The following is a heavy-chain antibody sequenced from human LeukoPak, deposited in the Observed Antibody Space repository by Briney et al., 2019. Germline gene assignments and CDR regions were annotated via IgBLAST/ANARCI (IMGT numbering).Heavy chain of an antibody. CDR3: SKGPWDLPHAFDI. Sequence: GGSLRLSCAASGFTFSIYAMSWVRQAPGRGLECVSTMSGSGDITRYADSVKGRFVVSRDNSKNTLYLQMNSLRAEDTAIYYCSKGPWDLPHAFDIWGLGTMVAVSS. J-gene: IGHJ3*02. D-gene: IGHD1-26*01. CDR1: GFTFSIYA. V-gene: IGHV3-23*01. CDR2: MSGSGDIT.